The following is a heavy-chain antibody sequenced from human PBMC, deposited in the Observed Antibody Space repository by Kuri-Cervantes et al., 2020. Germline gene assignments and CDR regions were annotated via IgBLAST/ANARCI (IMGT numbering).Heavy chain of an antibody. CDR2: IWYDGSNK. D-gene: IGHD3-10*01. CDR3: AREYILWFGELGNAFDI. V-gene: IGHV3-33*08. J-gene: IGHJ3*02. Sequence: GESLKISCAASGFTFSSYSMNWVRQAPGKGLEWVAVIWYDGSNKYYADSVKGRFTISRDNSKNTLYLQMNSLRAEDTAVYYCAREYILWFGELGNAFDIWGQGTMVTVSS. CDR1: GFTFSSYS.